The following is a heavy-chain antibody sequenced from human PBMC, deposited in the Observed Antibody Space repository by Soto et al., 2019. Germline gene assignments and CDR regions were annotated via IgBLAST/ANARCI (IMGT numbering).Heavy chain of an antibody. CDR2: IYHSGST. J-gene: IGHJ3*02. V-gene: IGHV4-30-2*01. CDR3: ARGSPYGSSTSCYSGKFPNAFDI. Sequence: TLSHTSAVSGVSISSCGYSWRWIRQPPGKGLEGIGYIYHSGSTSYNPSLKSRVTISVDRSKNQFSMKLSSVTAADTAVYYCARGSPYGSSTSCYSGKFPNAFDIWGQGTMV. CDR1: GVSISSCGYS. D-gene: IGHD2-2*01.